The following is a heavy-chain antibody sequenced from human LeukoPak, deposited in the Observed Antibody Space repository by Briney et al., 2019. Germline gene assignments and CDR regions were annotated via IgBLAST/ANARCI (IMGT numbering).Heavy chain of an antibody. J-gene: IGHJ5*02. CDR3: TSDTYYYDSTGLGHWFDP. CDR2: VNPNSGGT. V-gene: IGHV1-2*02. D-gene: IGHD3-22*01. CDR1: GYTFTDYY. Sequence: ASVTVSCKASGYTFTDYYMHWVRQAPGQGLEWMGWVNPNSGGTKYAQKFQGRVTITRDTSISTAYLELSSLRSDDTAVYYCTSDTYYYDSTGLGHWFDPWGQGTLVTVSS.